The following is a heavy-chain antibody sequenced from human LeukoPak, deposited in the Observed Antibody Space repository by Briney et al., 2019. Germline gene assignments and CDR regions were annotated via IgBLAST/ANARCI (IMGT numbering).Heavy chain of an antibody. J-gene: IGHJ4*02. D-gene: IGHD3-22*01. CDR2: IYTSGGT. Sequence: KPSETLSLTCTVSGGSIRSYYWSWIRQPAGKGLEWIGRIYTSGGTNYNPSLKSRVTMSVDTSKNQFSLKLSSVTAADTAVYYCARSNYFYDSSGPFDYWGQGTLVTVSS. CDR1: GGSIRSYY. CDR3: ARSNYFYDSSGPFDY. V-gene: IGHV4-4*07.